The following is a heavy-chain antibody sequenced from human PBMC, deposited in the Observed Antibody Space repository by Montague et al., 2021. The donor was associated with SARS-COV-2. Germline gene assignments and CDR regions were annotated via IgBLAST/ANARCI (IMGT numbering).Heavy chain of an antibody. CDR1: GGSISSSSYY. J-gene: IGHJ2*01. Sequence: SETLSLTCTVSGGSISSSSYYRGWIRQPPGKGLEWIGSIYHSGSTYYNPSLKSRVTISVDTSKNHFSLKLSSVTAADTAVYYCARLPLTTMILVVITQPRRYLTRWGRGNLVPVS. V-gene: IGHV4-39*02. D-gene: IGHD3-22*01. CDR2: IYHSGST. CDR3: ARLPLTTMILVVITQPRRYLTR.